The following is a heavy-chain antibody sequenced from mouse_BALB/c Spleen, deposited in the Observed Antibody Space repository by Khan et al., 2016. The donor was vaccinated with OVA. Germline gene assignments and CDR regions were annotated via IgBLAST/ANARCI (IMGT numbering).Heavy chain of an antibody. CDR2: TNPTNGRT. V-gene: IGHV1S81*02. D-gene: IGHD1-1*01. CDR3: ARIKKIVATYFDY. Sequence: VQLQQSGAELVKAGASVKMSCKASGYTFTSYWMHWVKQRLGQGLEGFAETNPTNGRTDYNEKFKSTATLTVDKSSSTAYMLLSGPTFEDSAVYYCARIKKIVATYFDYWGQGTTLTVSS. CDR1: GYTFTSYW. J-gene: IGHJ2*01.